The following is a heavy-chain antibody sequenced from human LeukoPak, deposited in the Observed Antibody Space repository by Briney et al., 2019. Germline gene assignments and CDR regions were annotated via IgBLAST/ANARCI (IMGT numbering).Heavy chain of an antibody. V-gene: IGHV4-59*01. CDR1: GGSISSYY. CDR2: IYYSGST. J-gene: IGHJ5*02. CDR3: AREVSGYSSSWYTVRWFDP. D-gene: IGHD6-13*01. Sequence: PSETLSLTCTVSGGSISSYYWSWIRQPPGKGLEWIGYIYYSGSTNYNPSLKSRVTISVDTSKNQFSLKLSSVTAADTAVYYCAREVSGYSSSWYTVRWFDPWGQGTLVTVSS.